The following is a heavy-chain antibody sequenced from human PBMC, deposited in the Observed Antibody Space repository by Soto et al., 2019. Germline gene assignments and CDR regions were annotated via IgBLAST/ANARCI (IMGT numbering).Heavy chain of an antibody. CDR3: VKERRGPSDGDS. V-gene: IGHV3-23*01. D-gene: IGHD2-2*01. J-gene: IGHJ4*02. CDR1: GFTFSNYA. Sequence: EVQLLESGGGLVQPGGSLRLSCAASGFTFSNYAMSWLRQPPGKGLEWVSAISGSGDRTYYADSVKGRFTISRDNSKNTLYLQMNSLRAEDSAVYYCVKERRGPSDGDSRGQGTLVHVSS. CDR2: ISGSGDRT.